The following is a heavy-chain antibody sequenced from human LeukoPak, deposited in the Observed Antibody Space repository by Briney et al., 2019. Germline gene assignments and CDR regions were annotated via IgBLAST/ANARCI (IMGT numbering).Heavy chain of an antibody. J-gene: IGHJ4*02. CDR1: GFTFSSYS. CDR2: ISSSSSYI. D-gene: IGHD2-2*01. V-gene: IGHV3-21*01. Sequence: PGGSLRLSCAASGFTFSSYSMTWVRQAPGKGLEWVSSISSSSSYIYYADPVKGRFTISRDNAKNSLYLQMNSLRAEDTAVYYCARDLCSSTSCYQPFDYWGQGTLVTVSS. CDR3: ARDLCSSTSCYQPFDY.